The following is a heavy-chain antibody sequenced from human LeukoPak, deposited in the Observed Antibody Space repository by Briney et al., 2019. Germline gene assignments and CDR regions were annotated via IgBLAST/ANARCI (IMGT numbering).Heavy chain of an antibody. CDR3: ATDQRGAGLGFRYGSGSYNGMDV. CDR1: GYTLTGLS. J-gene: IGHJ6*02. V-gene: IGHV1-24*01. D-gene: IGHD3-10*01. CDR2: FDPEDGET. Sequence: ASVTVSCKVSGYTLTGLSMHWVRQTPGKGLEWMGGFDPEDGETLYAQKFQGRVTMTEDTSTDTAYMELSSLRSEDTAVYYCATDQRGAGLGFRYGSGSYNGMDVWGQGTTVTVSS.